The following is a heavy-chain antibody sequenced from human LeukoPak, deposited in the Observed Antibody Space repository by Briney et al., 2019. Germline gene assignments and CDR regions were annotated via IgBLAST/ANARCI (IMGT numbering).Heavy chain of an antibody. CDR2: ISNSGTDT. CDR3: ARHYYDSRYPTSGYYMDV. D-gene: IGHD3-22*01. Sequence: GGSLRLSCEGSGFSFRDYYMSWIRQTPGKGLEWVSYISNSGTDTNYADSVKGRFTISRDNAKNSLYLQMNSLRAEDTALYYCARHYYDSRYPTSGYYMDVWGKGTTVTVSS. CDR1: GFSFRDYY. V-gene: IGHV3-11*03. J-gene: IGHJ6*03.